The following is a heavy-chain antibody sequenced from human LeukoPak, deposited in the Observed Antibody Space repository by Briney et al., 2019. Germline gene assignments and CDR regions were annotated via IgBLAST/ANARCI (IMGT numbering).Heavy chain of an antibody. V-gene: IGHV4-39*07. CDR1: GGSISSSSYY. CDR2: IYYSGST. Sequence: PSETLSLTCTVSGGSISSSSYYWGWIRQPPGKGLEWIGSIYYSGSTYYNPSLKSRVTISVDTSKNQFSLKLSSVTAADTAVYYCAGGIVGDDYWGQGTLVTVSS. J-gene: IGHJ4*02. CDR3: AGGIVGDDY. D-gene: IGHD1-26*01.